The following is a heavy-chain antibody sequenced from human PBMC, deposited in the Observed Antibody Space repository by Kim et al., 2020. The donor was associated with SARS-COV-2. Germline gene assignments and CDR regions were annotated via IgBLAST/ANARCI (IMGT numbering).Heavy chain of an antibody. CDR2: INSDGGSM. J-gene: IGHJ4*01. CDR3: GREQVN. D-gene: IGHD2-21*01. V-gene: IGHV3-11*01. CDR1: GFTFSDYD. Sequence: GGSLRLSCAASGFTFSDYDMNWIRQAPGKGLEWVAYINSDGGSMSYADSVNGRFTISRDNAKKLLSLQMNSLTPEDTAEYYCGREQVNWGHGTPGAV.